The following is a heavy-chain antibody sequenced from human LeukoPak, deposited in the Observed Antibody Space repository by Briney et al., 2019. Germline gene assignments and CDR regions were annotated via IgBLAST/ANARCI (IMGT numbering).Heavy chain of an antibody. CDR2: INPNSGGT. Sequence: ASVKVSCKASGYTFTGYYMHWVRQAPGQGLEWMGWINPNSGGTNCAQKFQGRVTMTRDTSISTAYMELSRLRSDDTAVYYCARDMEYYYGSGNFDYWGQGTLVTVSS. CDR1: GYTFTGYY. V-gene: IGHV1-2*02. J-gene: IGHJ4*02. CDR3: ARDMEYYYGSGNFDY. D-gene: IGHD3-10*01.